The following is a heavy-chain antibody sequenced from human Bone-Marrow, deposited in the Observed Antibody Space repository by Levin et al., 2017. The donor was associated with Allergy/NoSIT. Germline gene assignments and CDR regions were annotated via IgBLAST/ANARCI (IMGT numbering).Heavy chain of an antibody. CDR3: AGVGHGGYSYGYPQSDYGMDG. J-gene: IGHJ6*02. D-gene: IGHD5-18*01. Sequence: SETLSLTCTVSGGSISSYYWSWIRQPPGKGLEWIGYIYYSGSTNYNPSLKSRVTISVDTSKNQFSLNLTSVTAADTAVYWGAGVGHGGYSYGYPQSDYGMDGWGQGTTVTVSS. V-gene: IGHV4-59*12. CDR1: GGSISSYY. CDR2: IYYSGST.